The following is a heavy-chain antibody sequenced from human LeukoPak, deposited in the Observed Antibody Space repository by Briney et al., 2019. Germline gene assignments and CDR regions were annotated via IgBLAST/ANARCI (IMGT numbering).Heavy chain of an antibody. CDR3: ARDRRGYYDSSGFTTDAFDI. CDR2: INHSGST. V-gene: IGHV4-34*01. CDR1: GGSFSGYY. Sequence: SETLSLTCAVYGGSFSGYYWSWIRQPPGKGLEWIGEINHSGSTNYNPSLKSRVTISVDTSKNQFSLKLSSVTAADTAVYYCARDRRGYYDSSGFTTDAFDIWGQGTMVTVSS. J-gene: IGHJ3*02. D-gene: IGHD3-22*01.